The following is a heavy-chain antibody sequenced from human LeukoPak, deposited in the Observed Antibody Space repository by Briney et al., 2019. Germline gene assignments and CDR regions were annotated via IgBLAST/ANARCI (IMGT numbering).Heavy chain of an antibody. CDR1: GYSISSGYY. Sequence: SSETLSLTCAVSGYSISSGYYWGWIRQPPGKGLEWIGSIYHSGSTYYNPSLKSRVTISVDTSKNHFSLKLSSVTAADTAVYYCASPYCTNGVCYNAFDIWGLGTMVTVSS. CDR2: IYHSGST. V-gene: IGHV4-38-2*01. D-gene: IGHD2-8*01. CDR3: ASPYCTNGVCYNAFDI. J-gene: IGHJ3*02.